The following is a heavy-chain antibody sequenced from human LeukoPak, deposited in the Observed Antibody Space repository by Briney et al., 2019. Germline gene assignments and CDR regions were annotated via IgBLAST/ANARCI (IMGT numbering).Heavy chain of an antibody. CDR3: ARDRDGYNRELDY. CDR1: GYTFTGHY. J-gene: IGHJ4*02. CDR2: IIPILGIA. Sequence: ASVKVSCKASGYTFTGHYIRWVRQAPGQGLEWMGRIIPILGIANYAQKFQGRVTITADKSTSTAYMELSSLRSEDTAVYYCARDRDGYNRELDYWGQGTLDTVSS. V-gene: IGHV1-69*04. D-gene: IGHD5-24*01.